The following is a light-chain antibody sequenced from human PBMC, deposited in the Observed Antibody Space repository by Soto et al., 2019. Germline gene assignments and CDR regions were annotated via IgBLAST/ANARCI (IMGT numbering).Light chain of an antibody. CDR2: EVT. CDR1: SSNIGAPYD. CDR3: SSYTSRSTLYV. J-gene: IGLJ1*01. Sequence: QSALTQPPSVSGAPGQTVTISCTGSSSNIGAPYDVHWYQHLPGTAPKLLMVYEVTNRPSGVSDRFSGSKSGNTASLTISGLQADDEGYYYCSSYTSRSTLYVFGTGTKVTV. V-gene: IGLV1-40*01.